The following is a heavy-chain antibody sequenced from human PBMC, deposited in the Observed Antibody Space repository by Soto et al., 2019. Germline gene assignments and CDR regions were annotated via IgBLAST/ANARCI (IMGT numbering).Heavy chain of an antibody. V-gene: IGHV1-18*01. CDR1: GYTFTSYG. Sequence: GASVKVSCKASGYTFTSYGISWVRQAPGQGLEWMGWISAYNGNTNYAQKLQGRVTMTTDTSTSTAYMELRSLRSDDTAVYYCATSGYSYGYYVDYYYYMDVWGKGTTVTVSS. D-gene: IGHD5-18*01. CDR3: ATSGYSYGYYVDYYYYMDV. J-gene: IGHJ6*03. CDR2: ISAYNGNT.